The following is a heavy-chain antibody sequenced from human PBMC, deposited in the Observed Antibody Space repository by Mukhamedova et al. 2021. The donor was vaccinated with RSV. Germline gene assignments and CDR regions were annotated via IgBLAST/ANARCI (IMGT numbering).Heavy chain of an antibody. CDR3: ARGEARYCSGGSCETNWFGP. CDR2: ISSSSSYT. Sequence: APGKGLEWVSYISSSSSYTNYADSVKGRFTISRDNAKNSLYLQMNSLRAEDTAVYYCARGEARYCSGGSCETNWFGPWGQGTLGTV. V-gene: IGHV3-11*05. J-gene: IGHJ5*02. D-gene: IGHD2-15*01.